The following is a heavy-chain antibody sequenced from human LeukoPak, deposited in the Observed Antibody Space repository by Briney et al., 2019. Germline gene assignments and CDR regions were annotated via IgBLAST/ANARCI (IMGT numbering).Heavy chain of an antibody. V-gene: IGHV4-30-2*01. J-gene: IGHJ4*02. CDR2: IYHSGST. CDR3: ARDRGYSSSWYFDY. CDR1: GGSISSGGYY. Sequence: PSQTLSLTCTVSGGSISSGGYYWSWIRQPPGKGLEWIGYIYHSGSTYYNPSLESRVTISVDRSKNQFSLKLSSVTAADTAVYYCARDRGYSSSWYFDYWGQGTLVTVSS. D-gene: IGHD6-13*01.